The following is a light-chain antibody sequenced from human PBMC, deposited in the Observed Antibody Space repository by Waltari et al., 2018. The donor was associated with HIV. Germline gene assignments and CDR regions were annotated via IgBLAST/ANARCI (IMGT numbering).Light chain of an antibody. Sequence: EIVLTQSPGTLSLSPGERATLSCRASQSVNNRYIAWYQQKPGQTPRLLMYGASSRATGIPDRFSGSGSGTDFTLTISRLEPEDFVVYYCQQNDTPPFTFGPGTKVDIK. V-gene: IGKV3-20*01. J-gene: IGKJ3*01. CDR3: QQNDTPPFT. CDR2: GAS. CDR1: QSVNNRY.